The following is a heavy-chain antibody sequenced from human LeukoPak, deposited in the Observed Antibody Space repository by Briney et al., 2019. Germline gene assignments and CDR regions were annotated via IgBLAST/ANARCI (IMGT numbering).Heavy chain of an antibody. CDR3: ARGRDIVVVPAAILSWFDP. CDR1: GYTFTSYD. D-gene: IGHD2-2*02. J-gene: IGHJ5*02. CDR2: MNPNSGNT. Sequence: ASVKVSCKASGYTFTSYDINWVRQATGQGLEWMGWMNPNSGNTGYAQKFQGRVTMTRNTSISTAYMELSRLRSDDTAVYYCARGRDIVVVPAAILSWFDPWGPGTLVTVSS. V-gene: IGHV1-8*01.